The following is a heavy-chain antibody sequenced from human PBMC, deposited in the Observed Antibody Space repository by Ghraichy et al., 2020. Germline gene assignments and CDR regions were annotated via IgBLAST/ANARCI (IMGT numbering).Heavy chain of an antibody. CDR2: ISGTSTLI. Sequence: GGSLRLSCAASGFSFRDSFMSWVRRAPGKGLEWLSYISGTSTLIHYSDSVKGRFTISRDNARKSLFLQMNSLKPEDTAVYYCVKDDTTNSYRYFHYWGLGTQVTFSS. V-gene: IGHV3-11*01. D-gene: IGHD1-26*01. CDR1: GFSFRDSF. J-gene: IGHJ4*02. CDR3: VKDDTTNSYRYFHY.